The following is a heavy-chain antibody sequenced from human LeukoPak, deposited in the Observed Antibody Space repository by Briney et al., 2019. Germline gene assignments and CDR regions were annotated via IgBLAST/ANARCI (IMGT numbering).Heavy chain of an antibody. D-gene: IGHD2-21*02. V-gene: IGHV1-2*02. CDR3: ARDRGRLPRPPLYNWFDP. CDR1: GYTFTGYY. Sequence: ASVKVSCKASGYTFTGYYTHWVRQAPGQGLEWMGWINPNSGGTNYAQKFQGRVTMTRDTSISTAYMELSRLRSDDTAVYYCARDRGRLPRPPLYNWFDPWGQGTLVTVSS. J-gene: IGHJ5*02. CDR2: INPNSGGT.